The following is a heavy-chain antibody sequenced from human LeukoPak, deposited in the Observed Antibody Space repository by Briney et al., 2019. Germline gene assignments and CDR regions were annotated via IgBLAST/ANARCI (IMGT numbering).Heavy chain of an antibody. J-gene: IGHJ4*02. CDR3: ASRNWYIDY. CDR2: IVASGGDT. V-gene: IGHV3-23*01. D-gene: IGHD1-14*01. Sequence: AGRSLRLSCAASGYSFSTYTMTWVSQAPGKGLEWVSGIVASGGDTFYADSVKGRFHISRDNSKNTLYLPMNSLRAEDTAVYYCASRNWYIDYWGQGTLFTVSS. CDR1: GYSFSTYT.